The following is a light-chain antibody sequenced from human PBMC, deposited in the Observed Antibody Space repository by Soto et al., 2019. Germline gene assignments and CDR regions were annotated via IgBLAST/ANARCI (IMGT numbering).Light chain of an antibody. J-gene: IGLJ1*01. CDR3: ASFRSGTILV. Sequence: QSALTQPASVFGSPGQSITFSCTGTSSDVGGYNFVSWYQQHPGKAPKLMIYEVSSRPSGVSNRFSGSKSGNTASLTISGLQPEDEADYFCASFRSGTILVFGSGTKVTVL. CDR1: SSDVGGYNF. V-gene: IGLV2-14*03. CDR2: EVS.